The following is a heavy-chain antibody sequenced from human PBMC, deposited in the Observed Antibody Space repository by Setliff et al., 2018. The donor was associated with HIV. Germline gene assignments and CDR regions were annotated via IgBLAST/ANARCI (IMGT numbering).Heavy chain of an antibody. CDR3: AGQGLVLVPASIDWRLPPSPIDY. D-gene: IGHD2-2*01. V-gene: IGHV4-39*01. J-gene: IGHJ4*02. CDR1: GGAISSSYYY. Sequence: SETLSLTCTVSGGAISSSYYYWGWIRQPPGKGLQWIGSISYTGKSYYNPALKRRVTVSVDTSKNQFSLKLSSVTAADTAVYYCAGQGLVLVPASIDWRLPPSPIDYWGPGTLVTVSS. CDR2: ISYTGKS.